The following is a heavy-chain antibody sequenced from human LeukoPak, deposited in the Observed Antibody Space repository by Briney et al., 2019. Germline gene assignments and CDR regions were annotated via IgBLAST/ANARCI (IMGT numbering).Heavy chain of an antibody. CDR1: GGSISSYY. CDR2: IYYSGST. CDR3: ARGPLDYYGSGSYIPQYYYYYMDV. V-gene: IGHV4-59*01. Sequence: PSETLSLTCTVSGGSISSYYWSWIRQPPGKGLEWIGYIYYSGSTNYNPSLKSRVTISVDTSKNQFSLKLSSVTAADTAVYYCARGPLDYYGSGSYIPQYYYYYMDVWGKGTTVTVSS. D-gene: IGHD3-10*01. J-gene: IGHJ6*03.